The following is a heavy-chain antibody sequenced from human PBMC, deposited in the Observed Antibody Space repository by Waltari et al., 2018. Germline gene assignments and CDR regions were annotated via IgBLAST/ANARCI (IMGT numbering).Heavy chain of an antibody. CDR2: INHSGST. D-gene: IGHD6-13*01. J-gene: IGHJ3*02. CDR3: AKGRVAAAGMVPLNDAFDI. Sequence: QVQLQQWGAGLLKPSETLSLTCAVYGGSFSGYYWSGIRQPPGKGLEWIGEINHSGSTNYNPSLKSRVTISVDTSKNQFSLKLSSVTAADTAVYYCAKGRVAAAGMVPLNDAFDIWGQGTMVTVSS. V-gene: IGHV4-34*01. CDR1: GGSFSGYY.